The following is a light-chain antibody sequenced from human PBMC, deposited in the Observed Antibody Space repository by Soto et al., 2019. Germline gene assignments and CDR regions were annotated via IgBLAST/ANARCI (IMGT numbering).Light chain of an antibody. CDR1: HDISNW. Sequence: DIQMTQSPSSVSASVGDRVTITCRASHDISNWLAWYQQKPGKAPKLLIYAASSLQFGVPSRFSGSGSGTDFTRTINSLQPDDFATYYCQQANRFPWTFGQGTEVEIK. CDR3: QQANRFPWT. CDR2: AAS. V-gene: IGKV1-12*02. J-gene: IGKJ1*01.